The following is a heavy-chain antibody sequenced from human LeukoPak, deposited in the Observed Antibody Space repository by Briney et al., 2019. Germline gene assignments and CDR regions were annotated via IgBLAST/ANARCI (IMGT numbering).Heavy chain of an antibody. CDR1: GFTFSSYA. D-gene: IGHD6-13*01. V-gene: IGHV3-23*01. CDR2: ISGNGGNT. J-gene: IGHJ1*01. Sequence: GGSLRLSCAASGFTFSSYAMSWVRQAPGKGLEWVSAISGNGGNTYYADSVKGRFTISRDNSKNTLYLQMNSLRAEDTAVYYCAKDGQQLAPAAEYFQHWGQGTLVAVSS. CDR3: AKDGQQLAPAAEYFQH.